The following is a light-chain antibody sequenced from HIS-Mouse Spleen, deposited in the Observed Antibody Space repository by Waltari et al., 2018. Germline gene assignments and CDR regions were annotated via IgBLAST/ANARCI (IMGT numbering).Light chain of an antibody. CDR2: AAS. CDR3: QQSYSTPRT. CDR1: QSISSY. V-gene: IGKV1-39*01. J-gene: IGKJ1*01. Sequence: DIQMTQSPSSLSASVGARVTITCRASQSISSYLNWYQQKPGKDPKRLIYAASSLQSGVPSRCSGSGSGTDFTLTISSLQPEDVATYYCQQSYSTPRTFGQGTKVEIK.